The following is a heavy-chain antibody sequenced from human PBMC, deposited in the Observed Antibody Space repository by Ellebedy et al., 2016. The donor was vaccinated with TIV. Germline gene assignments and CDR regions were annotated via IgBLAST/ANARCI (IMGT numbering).Heavy chain of an antibody. CDR2: IRSKGYGGTT. D-gene: IGHD2-8*01. V-gene: IGHV3-49*04. J-gene: IGHJ6*02. CDR3: TRHCINGECYRDYYYGMDV. CDR1: GFTFSSYA. Sequence: PGGSLRLSCTASGFTFSSYAMSWVRQAPGKGLEWVAFIRSKGYGGTTEYAASVKGRFTISRDDSKSIAYLEMNSLKTEDTAVYYCTRHCINGECYRDYYYGMDVWGQGTTVTVSS.